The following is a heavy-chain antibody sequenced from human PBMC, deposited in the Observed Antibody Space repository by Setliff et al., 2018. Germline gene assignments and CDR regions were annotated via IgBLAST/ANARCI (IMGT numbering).Heavy chain of an antibody. D-gene: IGHD2-15*01. J-gene: IGHJ6*03. CDR1: GGSISSYY. CDR2: IYIGGSA. Sequence: LSLTCTVSGGSISSYYWSWIRQPAGKGLEWIGHIYIGGSANYNPSLKSRVTMSIDTSKNQFSLKLTSVTAADMAVYYCARIRLCGGRVICPPGRYVDVWGKGTTVTVSS. CDR3: ARIRLCGGRVICPPGRYVDV. V-gene: IGHV4-4*07.